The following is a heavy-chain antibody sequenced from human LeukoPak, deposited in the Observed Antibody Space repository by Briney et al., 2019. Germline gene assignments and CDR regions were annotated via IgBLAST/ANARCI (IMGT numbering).Heavy chain of an antibody. CDR2: ILYDGSNK. Sequence: PGGSLRLSCAASGFTFSSYGMHWVRQAPGKGLEWVAFILYDGSNKYYADSVKGRFTISRDNSKNTLYLQMNSLRAEDTAVYYCAKAREFGYCSSTSCEYYFDYWGQGTLVTVSS. D-gene: IGHD2-2*03. CDR1: GFTFSSYG. J-gene: IGHJ4*02. V-gene: IGHV3-30*02. CDR3: AKAREFGYCSSTSCEYYFDY.